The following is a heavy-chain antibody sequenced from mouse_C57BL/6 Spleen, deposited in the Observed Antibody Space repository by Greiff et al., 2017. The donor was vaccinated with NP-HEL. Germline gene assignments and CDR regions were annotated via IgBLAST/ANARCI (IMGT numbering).Heavy chain of an antibody. Sequence: EVMLVESGGGLVQPGGSLKLSCAASGFTFSDYYMYWVRQTPEKRLEWVAYISNGGGSTYYPDTVKGRFTISRDNAKNTLYLQMSRLKSEDTAMYYCARRHDYYAMDYWGQGTSVTVSS. V-gene: IGHV5-12*01. CDR1: GFTFSDYY. D-gene: IGHD2-12*01. CDR2: ISNGGGST. CDR3: ARRHDYYAMDY. J-gene: IGHJ4*01.